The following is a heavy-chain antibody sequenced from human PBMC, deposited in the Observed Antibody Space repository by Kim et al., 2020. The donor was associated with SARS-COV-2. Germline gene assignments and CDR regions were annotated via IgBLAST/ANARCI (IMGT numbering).Heavy chain of an antibody. V-gene: IGHV2-70*01. D-gene: IGHD1-26*01. J-gene: IGHJ4*02. Sequence: RSLKTRLTISKDTSKNQVVLIMTNMDPVDTATYYCARIGVGPSSKRTFDYWGQGTLVTVSS. CDR3: ARIGVGPSSKRTFDY.